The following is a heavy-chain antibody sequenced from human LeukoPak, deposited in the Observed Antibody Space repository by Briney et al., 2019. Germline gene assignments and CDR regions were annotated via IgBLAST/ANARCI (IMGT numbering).Heavy chain of an antibody. V-gene: IGHV3-21*01. CDR2: ISSSSSYI. Sequence: GGSLRLSCAASGFTFSSSGMHWVRQAPGKGLEWVSSISSSSSYIYYADSVKGRFTISRDNAKNSLYLQMNSLRAEDTAVYYCARAPVRYFDWLPRSWGQGTLVTVSS. CDR3: ARAPVRYFDWLPRS. J-gene: IGHJ4*02. CDR1: GFTFSSSG. D-gene: IGHD3-9*01.